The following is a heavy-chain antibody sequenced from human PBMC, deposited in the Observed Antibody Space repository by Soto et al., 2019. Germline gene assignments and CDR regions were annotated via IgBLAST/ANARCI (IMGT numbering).Heavy chain of an antibody. V-gene: IGHV1-69*13. CDR1: GGTFSSYA. CDR2: IIPIFVTA. CDR3: ARPYYYDSSGYYASTGFDY. J-gene: IGHJ4*02. D-gene: IGHD3-22*01. Sequence: SVNVSCKASGGTFSSYAISWVRQAPGQGLEWMGGIIPIFVTANYAHKFQGRVTITADESMSTAYMELSSLRSEDTAVYYCARPYYYDSSGYYASTGFDYWGQGTLVTVSS.